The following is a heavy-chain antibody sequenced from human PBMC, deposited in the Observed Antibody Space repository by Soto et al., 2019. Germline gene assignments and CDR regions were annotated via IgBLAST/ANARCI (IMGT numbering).Heavy chain of an antibody. CDR3: ARENSYFDY. V-gene: IGHV1-18*01. J-gene: IGHJ4*02. CDR1: GYTFRNFG. CDR2: ISAYNANA. Sequence: QIRLLQSGAEVKKPGASVKVTCKASGYTFRNFGISWVRQAPGQGLEWMGWISAYNANANYAQKFQGRLTMTADTSTSTAYMELRSLRSADTAVYYCARENSYFDYWGQGTLVTVSS.